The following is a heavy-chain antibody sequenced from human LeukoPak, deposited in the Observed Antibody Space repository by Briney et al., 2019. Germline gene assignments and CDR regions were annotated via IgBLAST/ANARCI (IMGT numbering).Heavy chain of an antibody. V-gene: IGHV4-39*01. D-gene: IGHD2-15*01. CDR3: VRLRKDIVVVIAATV. CDR1: GDSINSTNYF. Sequence: SETLSLTCTVSGDSINSTNYFWGWIRQPPRKGLEWIGNIYYGGSPYYNPSLRSRISISAGTSKNQFSLNLSSMTAADTAVYYCVRLRKDIVVVIAATVWGPGTLVTVSS. J-gene: IGHJ4*02. CDR2: IYYGGSP.